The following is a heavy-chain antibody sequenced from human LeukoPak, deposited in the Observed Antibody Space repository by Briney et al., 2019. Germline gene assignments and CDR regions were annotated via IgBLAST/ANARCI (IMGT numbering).Heavy chain of an antibody. D-gene: IGHD3-22*01. J-gene: IGHJ4*02. Sequence: GGALEISCQGSGSSFTSYWIGWVRQVPGKGLEGVGIIYPGDSDTIYSPSFQGQVTISADKSISTAYLQWSSLKASDTAMYYCARLVVTTEYYFDYWGQGTLVTVSS. CDR2: IYPGDSDT. V-gene: IGHV5-51*01. CDR1: GSSFTSYW. CDR3: ARLVVTTEYYFDY.